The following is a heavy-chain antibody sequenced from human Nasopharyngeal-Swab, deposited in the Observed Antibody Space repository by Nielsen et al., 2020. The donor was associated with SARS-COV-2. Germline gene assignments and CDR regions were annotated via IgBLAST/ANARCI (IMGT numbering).Heavy chain of an antibody. D-gene: IGHD3-3*01. Sequence: GESLKISCAASGFTFNNYNFNWVRQAPGKGLEWVSSISSSSSYIYYEDSAKGRFTISRDNAKNSLYLQMNSLRAEDTAVYYCARDGLDYDFWSAYFMDVWGQGTTVTVSS. CDR3: ARDGLDYDFWSAYFMDV. J-gene: IGHJ6*02. CDR1: GFTFNNYN. V-gene: IGHV3-21*01. CDR2: ISSSSSYI.